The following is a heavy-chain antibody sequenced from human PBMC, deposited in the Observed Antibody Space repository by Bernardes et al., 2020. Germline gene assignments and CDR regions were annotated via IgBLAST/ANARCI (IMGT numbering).Heavy chain of an antibody. V-gene: IGHV3-53*01. D-gene: IGHD3-22*01. J-gene: IGHJ4*02. CDR1: GFTVRSTY. CDR3: ARASSGDYPNR. Sequence: SCAASGFTVRSTYMSWVRQVPGPGLAWVSVIYTGGGTYYADSVKGRFTISRDNSKNTLYLQMNSLRAEDTAVYYCARASSGDYPNRWGQGTLVTGS. CDR2: IYTGGGT.